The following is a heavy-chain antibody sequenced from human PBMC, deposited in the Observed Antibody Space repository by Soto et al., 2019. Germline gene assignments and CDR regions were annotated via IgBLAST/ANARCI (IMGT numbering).Heavy chain of an antibody. D-gene: IGHD3-3*01. CDR2: IYSGGST. CDR1: GFTVSSNY. Sequence: GGSLRLSCAASGFTVSSNYMSWVRQAPGKGLEWVSVIYSGGSTYYADSVKGRFTISRDNSKNTLYLQMNSLGAEDTAVYYCARDIRFLEWFSAFDIWGQGTMVTVSS. V-gene: IGHV3-66*01. CDR3: ARDIRFLEWFSAFDI. J-gene: IGHJ3*02.